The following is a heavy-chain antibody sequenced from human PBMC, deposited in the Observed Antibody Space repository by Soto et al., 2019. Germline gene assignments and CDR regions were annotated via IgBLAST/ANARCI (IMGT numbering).Heavy chain of an antibody. Sequence: EEQLVASGGGLVQPGGSLRISCAAFGFTLRSYWMSWVRQAPGKGLEWLATIKTDASEKKYVDSVKGRFTVSRDNAKNSLYLQRDRIRAQYTAVYCCARDSGYVSGSAVLHYLDCWGRGTLVTVSS. CDR1: GFTLRSYW. CDR3: ARDSGYVSGSAVLHYLDC. D-gene: IGHD3-10*01. J-gene: IGHJ4*01. V-gene: IGHV3-7*01. CDR2: IKTDASEK.